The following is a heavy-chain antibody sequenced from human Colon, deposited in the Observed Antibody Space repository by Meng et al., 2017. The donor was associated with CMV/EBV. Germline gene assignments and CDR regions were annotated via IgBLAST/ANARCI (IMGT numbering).Heavy chain of an antibody. D-gene: IGHD1-14*01. CDR2: IYYKGGNGGT. CDR1: CGSISGYY. J-gene: IGHJ4*02. Sequence: VKLLGSGPGLLNPSGTLSLTCIVSCGSISGYYWNWIRQSPGKGLEWIGYIYYKGGNGGTYYNPSLKSRVTMSVDTSKNQFSLKMTSVTAADTAVYYCVRDKSNRLDFWGQGTLVTVSS. CDR3: VRDKSNRLDF. V-gene: IGHV4-59*01.